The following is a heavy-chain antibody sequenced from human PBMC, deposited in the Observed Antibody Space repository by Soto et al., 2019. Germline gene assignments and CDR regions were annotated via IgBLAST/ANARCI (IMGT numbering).Heavy chain of an antibody. CDR1: GGTFSSYA. V-gene: IGHV1-69*01. D-gene: IGHD2-2*02. Sequence: QVQLVQSGAEVKKPGSSVKVSCKASGGTFSSYAISWVRQAPGQGLEWMGGIIPIFGTANYAQKFQGRVTITAEESPSTGYMELSSLRSEGKAVYYWAGGPQPIYLGFYDYLGQGTLVTGSS. J-gene: IGHJ4*02. CDR2: IIPIFGTA. CDR3: AGGPQPIYLGFYDY.